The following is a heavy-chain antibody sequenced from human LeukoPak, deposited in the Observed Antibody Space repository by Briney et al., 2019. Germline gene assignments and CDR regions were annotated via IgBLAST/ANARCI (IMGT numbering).Heavy chain of an antibody. D-gene: IGHD3-10*01. CDR2: IKPNSGGT. CDR1: GYTFTGYY. Sequence: ASVKVSCKASGYTFTGYYMHWVRQAPGQGLEWMGRIKPNSGGTNYAQKFQGRVTMTRDTSISTAYMELSRLRSDDTAVYYCARVWFGEHLDYWGQGTLVTVSS. V-gene: IGHV1-2*06. J-gene: IGHJ4*02. CDR3: ARVWFGEHLDY.